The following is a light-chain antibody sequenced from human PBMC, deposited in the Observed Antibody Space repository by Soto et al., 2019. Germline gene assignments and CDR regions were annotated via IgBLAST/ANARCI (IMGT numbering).Light chain of an antibody. CDR2: GAS. Sequence: EIVLTQSPGTLSLSPGERATLSCRASQSVSNNYLAWYQQKPGQAPRLLIYGASNRATGIPDRYSGSGSGTDFSLCICALELEVFGGYYCQLFGSSPIPLGLGTRLEIK. V-gene: IGKV3-20*01. J-gene: IGKJ5*01. CDR3: QLFGSSPIP. CDR1: QSVSNNY.